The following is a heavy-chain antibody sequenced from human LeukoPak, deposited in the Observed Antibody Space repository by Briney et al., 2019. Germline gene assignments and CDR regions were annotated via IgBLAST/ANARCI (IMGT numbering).Heavy chain of an antibody. V-gene: IGHV4-59*01. J-gene: IGHJ4*02. Sequence: SETLSLTCTVSGGSISSYYWSWIRQPPGKGLEWIGYIYYSGSTNYNPSLKSRVTISVDTSKNQFSLKLSSVTAADTAVYYCARNAKYSSGWYVDYWGQGTLVTVSS. CDR2: IYYSGST. CDR1: GGSISSYY. CDR3: ARNAKYSSGWYVDY. D-gene: IGHD6-19*01.